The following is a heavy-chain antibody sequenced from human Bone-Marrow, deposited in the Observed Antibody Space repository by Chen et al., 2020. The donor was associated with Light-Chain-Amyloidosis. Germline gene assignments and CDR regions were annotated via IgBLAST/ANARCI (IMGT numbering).Heavy chain of an antibody. Sequence: QLQLQESGSGLVKPSQTLSLTCIVSGCSVISGGYSWSWLRQPPGKGLEWIAYIYHSGSTYYNPSLKSRVNISLDRSKNQISLRLSSVTAADTAIYYCAREKAASGPNYFDYWGEGTLVTVSS. CDR2: IYHSGST. D-gene: IGHD2-15*01. V-gene: IGHV4-30-2*01. CDR1: GCSVISGGYS. J-gene: IGHJ4*02. CDR3: AREKAASGPNYFDY.